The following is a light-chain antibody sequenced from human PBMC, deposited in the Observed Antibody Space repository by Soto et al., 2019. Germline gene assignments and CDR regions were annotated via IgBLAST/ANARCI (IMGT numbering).Light chain of an antibody. CDR1: QIIGKY. CDR2: DVS. Sequence: EIVLTQSPATLSLSPGERATLSCRASQIIGKYLAWYQQIPGQVPRLLIYDVSDRATGIPDRFSGSGFGTDFTLTISSLEPEDFAVYYCQQRMSWPLTFGGGTKVESK. V-gene: IGKV3-11*01. CDR3: QQRMSWPLT. J-gene: IGKJ4*01.